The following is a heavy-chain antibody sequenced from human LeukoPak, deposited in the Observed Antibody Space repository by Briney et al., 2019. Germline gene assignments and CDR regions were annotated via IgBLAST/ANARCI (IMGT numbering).Heavy chain of an antibody. V-gene: IGHV4-38-2*01. Sequence: SETLSLTCGVSGYSISSGYYWGWIRQPPGKGLEWIGSIYHSGSTYYNPSLKSRVTISVDTSKNQFSLKLSSVTAADTAVYYCARASLRGLWVDYWGQGTLVTVSS. CDR2: IYHSGST. CDR3: ARASLRGLWVDY. D-gene: IGHD3-10*01. J-gene: IGHJ4*02. CDR1: GYSISSGYY.